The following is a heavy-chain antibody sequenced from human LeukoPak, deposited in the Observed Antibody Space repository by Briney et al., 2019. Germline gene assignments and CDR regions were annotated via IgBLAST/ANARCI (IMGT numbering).Heavy chain of an antibody. J-gene: IGHJ4*02. CDR1: GYTFNVHY. Sequence: ASVKVSCKASGYTFNVHYIYWVRQAPGQGLEWMGWINPNSGGTHYSQKFQGRVTMTRDTSLNTAYMGLSRLRSDDTAIYFCARGTYGRGSSFDYWGQGTLVTVSS. V-gene: IGHV1-2*02. CDR3: ARGTYGRGSSFDY. D-gene: IGHD3-10*01. CDR2: INPNSGGT.